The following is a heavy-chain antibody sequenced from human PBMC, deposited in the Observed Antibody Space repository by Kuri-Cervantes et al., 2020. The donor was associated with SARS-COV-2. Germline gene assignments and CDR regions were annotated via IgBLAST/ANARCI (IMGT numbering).Heavy chain of an antibody. Sequence: ASVKVSCKTFGYTFGNYAITWVRQAPGQGLEWMGWISTYNANADYAQKLQGRVTMTTDTSTSTAYMEPRSLRSDDTAIYYCAGGFDYGDYPYYYGMDVWGQGTTVTVSS. V-gene: IGHV1-18*01. D-gene: IGHD4-17*01. CDR3: AGGFDYGDYPYYYGMDV. CDR1: GYTFGNYA. J-gene: IGHJ6*02. CDR2: ISTYNANA.